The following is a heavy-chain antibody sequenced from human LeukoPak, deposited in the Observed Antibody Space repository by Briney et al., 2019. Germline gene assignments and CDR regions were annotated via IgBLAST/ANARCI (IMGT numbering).Heavy chain of an antibody. V-gene: IGHV1-69*13. CDR1: GGTFSSYA. Sequence: SVKVSCKASGGTFSSYAISWVRQAPGQGLEWMGGIIPIFGTANYAQKFQGRVTITADESTSTAYMELSSLRSEDTAVYYCAGHYYGSGSYYSETPLYNWFDPWGQGTLVTVSS. J-gene: IGHJ5*02. CDR2: IIPIFGTA. D-gene: IGHD3-10*01. CDR3: AGHYYGSGSYYSETPLYNWFDP.